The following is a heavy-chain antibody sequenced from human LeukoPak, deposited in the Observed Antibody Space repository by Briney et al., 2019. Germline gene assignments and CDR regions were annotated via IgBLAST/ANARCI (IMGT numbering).Heavy chain of an antibody. CDR1: GFTFSNYG. D-gene: IGHD1-26*01. Sequence: GGPLRLSCAASGFTFSNYGMHWVRQAPGKGLEWVAVISYDGSNQNYADSVKGRFTISRDNSKNTLYVQMNSLRAEDTAVYYCALGYSGNYYFDYWGQGTLVTVSS. V-gene: IGHV3-30*03. CDR2: ISYDGSNQ. CDR3: ALGYSGNYYFDY. J-gene: IGHJ4*02.